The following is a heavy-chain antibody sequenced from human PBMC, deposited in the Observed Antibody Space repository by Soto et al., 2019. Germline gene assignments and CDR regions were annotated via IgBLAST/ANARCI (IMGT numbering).Heavy chain of an antibody. Sequence: GGSLRLSCAASGFTFDSYVMGWVRQAPGKGLEWVSVIISSGGYTYYADPVKGRFTSSRDNSKNTLYLQMHSLRAEDTAVYYCAKGPSSGWYYFDYWGQGASVTVSS. J-gene: IGHJ4*02. CDR3: AKGPSSGWYYFDY. CDR1: GFTFDSYV. D-gene: IGHD6-19*01. CDR2: IISSGGYT. V-gene: IGHV3-23*01.